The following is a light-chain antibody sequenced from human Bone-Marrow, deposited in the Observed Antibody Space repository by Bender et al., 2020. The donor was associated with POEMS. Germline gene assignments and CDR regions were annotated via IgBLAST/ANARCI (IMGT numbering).Light chain of an antibody. CDR1: NIGSKS. J-gene: IGLJ3*02. V-gene: IGLV3-21*02. CDR3: QVWDITTNHWV. Sequence: SYVLTQPPSVSVAPGQTARISCGGNNIGSKSVHWYQQRPGQAPVLVVYDNSDRPSGIPDRLSGSNSGNTATLTIRRVVAGDEADYYCQVWDITTNHWVFGGGTKVTVL. CDR2: DNS.